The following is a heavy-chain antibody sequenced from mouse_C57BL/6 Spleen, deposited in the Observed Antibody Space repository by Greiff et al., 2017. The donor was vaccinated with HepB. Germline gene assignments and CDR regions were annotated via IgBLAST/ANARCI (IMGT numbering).Heavy chain of an antibody. CDR3: ARRAVEPFFDY. CDR2: IYPGDGDT. J-gene: IGHJ2*01. V-gene: IGHV1-80*01. CDR1: GYAFSSYW. D-gene: IGHD1-1*01. Sequence: QVHVKQSGAELVKPGASVKISCKASGYAFSSYWMNWVKQRPGKGLEWIGQIYPGDGDTNYNGKFKGKATLTADKSSSTAYMQLSSLTSEDSAVYFCARRAVEPFFDYWGQGTTLTVSS.